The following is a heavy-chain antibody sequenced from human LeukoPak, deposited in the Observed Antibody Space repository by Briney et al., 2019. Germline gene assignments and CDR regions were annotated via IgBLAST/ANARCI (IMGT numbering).Heavy chain of an antibody. CDR1: GFTFDDYA. J-gene: IGHJ4*03. D-gene: IGHD1-26*01. CDR2: ISWNSGSI. Sequence: GGSLRLSCAASGFTFDDYAMHWVRQAPGKGLEWVSGISWNSGSIGYADSVKGRFTISRDNAKNSLYLQMNSLRAEDTALYYCAKDISYSGSYFDYWGQGTLVTVSS. V-gene: IGHV3-9*01. CDR3: AKDISYSGSYFDY.